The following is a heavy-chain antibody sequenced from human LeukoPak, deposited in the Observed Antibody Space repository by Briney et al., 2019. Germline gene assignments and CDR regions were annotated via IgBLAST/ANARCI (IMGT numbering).Heavy chain of an antibody. J-gene: IGHJ4*02. CDR1: GFTFSSYW. CDR2: IKQDGSEK. D-gene: IGHD5-18*01. V-gene: IGHV3-7*04. Sequence: GGSLRLSCAASGFTFSSYWMSWVREAPGKGLEWVANIKQDGSEKYYVDSVKGRFTISRDNAKNSLYLQMNSPTGEDTAMYYCARTSTSDGYRHFDYWGQGTLVTVSS. CDR3: ARTSTSDGYRHFDY.